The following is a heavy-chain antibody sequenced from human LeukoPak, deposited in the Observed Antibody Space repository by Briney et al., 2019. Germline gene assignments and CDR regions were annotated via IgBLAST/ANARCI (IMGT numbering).Heavy chain of an antibody. V-gene: IGHV3-7*01. J-gene: IGHJ4*02. CDR1: GFSFKDYW. CDR3: AREDIAIDY. D-gene: IGHD2-15*01. CDR2: ITPDGSGK. Sequence: GGSLRLSCAASGFSFKDYWMSWVRQAPGKGLEWVADITPDGSGKTYVDSVKGRFIISRDNAKQSLYLQMDTVTAEDTAVYYCAREDIAIDYWGQGTLVTVSS.